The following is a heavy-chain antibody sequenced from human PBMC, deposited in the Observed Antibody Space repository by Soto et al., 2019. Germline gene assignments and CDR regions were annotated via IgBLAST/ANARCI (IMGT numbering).Heavy chain of an antibody. V-gene: IGHV3-11*01. CDR2: IHSSGSTI. Sequence: GGSLRLSCAASGFTFRDYYMSWIRQAPGKGLEWVSYIHSSGSTIYYADSVKGRFTISRDNAKNSLYLQMNSLRAEDTAVYYCARAVNWNEFDPWGQGTLVTVSS. J-gene: IGHJ5*02. CDR1: GFTFRDYY. D-gene: IGHD1-1*01. CDR3: ARAVNWNEFDP.